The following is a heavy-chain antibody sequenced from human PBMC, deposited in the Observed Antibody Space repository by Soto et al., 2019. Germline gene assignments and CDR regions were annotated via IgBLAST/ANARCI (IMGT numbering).Heavy chain of an antibody. V-gene: IGHV3-48*01. CDR1: GFTFSSYS. Sequence: EVQLVESGGGLVQPGGSLRLSCAASGFTFSSYSMNWVRQAPGMGLEWLLYISSGSGTMYYADCVKGRFAISRDHAKNSLFLQMNSLRSEDTAVYYCARGRTLMDYWGQGTLVTVSS. CDR3: ARGRTLMDY. D-gene: IGHD3-16*01. CDR2: ISSGSGTM. J-gene: IGHJ4*02.